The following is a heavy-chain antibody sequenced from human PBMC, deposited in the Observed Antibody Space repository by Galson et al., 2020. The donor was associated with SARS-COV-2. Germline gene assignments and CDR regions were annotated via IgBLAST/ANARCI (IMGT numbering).Heavy chain of an antibody. CDR3: AKQMGWGSFDY. J-gene: IGHJ4*02. Sequence: GGSLRLSCAASGFTFSNYDMHWVRQAPGKGLEWVAFISFDGRNKSYEDSVKGRFTISRDNSKSTLYLQMNSLRAEDTAVYYCAKQMGWGSFDYWGQGTLVTVSS. CDR1: GFTFSNYD. D-gene: IGHD1-26*01. CDR2: ISFDGRNK. V-gene: IGHV3-30*18.